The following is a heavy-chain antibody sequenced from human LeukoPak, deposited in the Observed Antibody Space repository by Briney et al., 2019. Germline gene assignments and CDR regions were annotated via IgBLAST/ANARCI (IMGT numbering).Heavy chain of an antibody. J-gene: IGHJ4*02. CDR3: ARGTFSMYSSGWYVGD. CDR1: GFTFSDYE. V-gene: IGHV3-48*03. Sequence: GGSLRLSCSASGFTFSDYEMNWVRQAPGKGLDWVPFISSSGGTTDYADSVKGRFTISRDNGKNSLYLQMNSLRAEDTAIYYCARGTFSMYSSGWYVGDWGQGTLVTVSS. D-gene: IGHD6-19*01. CDR2: ISSSGGTT.